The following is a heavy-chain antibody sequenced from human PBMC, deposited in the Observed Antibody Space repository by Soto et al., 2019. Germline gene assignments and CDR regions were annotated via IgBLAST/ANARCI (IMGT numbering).Heavy chain of an antibody. J-gene: IGHJ4*02. CDR1: GYKFTNFG. Sequence: QVQLVQSGPEVKNPGASVKVSCKASGYKFTNFGIAWIRQAPGQGLEWMGRISVYNGDTTFAQNFQDRVTLTTDTSPSTAYMELRSLRSDDTAVYYCARAEYYYDSSGYYLLFYFDYWGQGTLVTVSS. D-gene: IGHD3-22*01. V-gene: IGHV1-18*01. CDR2: ISVYNGDT. CDR3: ARAEYYYDSSGYYLLFYFDY.